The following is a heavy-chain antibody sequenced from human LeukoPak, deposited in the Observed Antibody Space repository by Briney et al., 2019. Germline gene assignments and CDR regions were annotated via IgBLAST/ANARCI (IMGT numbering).Heavy chain of an antibody. D-gene: IGHD3-9*01. CDR1: GFTFSSYA. V-gene: IGHV3-30*04. CDR2: ISYDGSNK. Sequence: GGSLRLSCAASGFTFSSYAMHWVRQAPGKGLEWVAVISYDGSNKYHADSVKGRFTISRVNSKNTLYLQMNSLRAEDTAVYYCARGADYDILTGYYTSFDYWGQGTLVTVSS. CDR3: ARGADYDILTGYYTSFDY. J-gene: IGHJ4*02.